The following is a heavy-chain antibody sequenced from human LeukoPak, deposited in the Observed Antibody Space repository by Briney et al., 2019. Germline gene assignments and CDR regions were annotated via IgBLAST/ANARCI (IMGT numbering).Heavy chain of an antibody. J-gene: IGHJ4*02. V-gene: IGHV3-7*01. Sequence: ETLSLTCAVSGGSISSSSYYWGWIRQPPGKGLEWVANIKQDGSEKYYVDSVKGRFTISRDNAKNSLYLQMNSLRAEDTAVYYCARADGYTIGGEFDYWGQGTLVTVSS. D-gene: IGHD5-24*01. CDR2: IKQDGSEK. CDR3: ARADGYTIGGEFDY. CDR1: GGSISSSSYY.